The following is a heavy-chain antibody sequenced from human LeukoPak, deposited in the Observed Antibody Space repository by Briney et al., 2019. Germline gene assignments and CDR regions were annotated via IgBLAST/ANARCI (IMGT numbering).Heavy chain of an antibody. D-gene: IGHD3-3*01. Sequence: GGSLRLSCAASGFTFSSYAMSWVRQAPGKGLEWVALITYDGLHKYYADSVKGRFTISRDNSKNTLYLQMNSLRAEDTAVYYCAKGKHPWSSNYDFCSGYLDYWGQGTLVTVSS. CDR2: ITYDGLHK. V-gene: IGHV3-30-3*01. CDR3: AKGKHPWSSNYDFCSGYLDY. J-gene: IGHJ4*02. CDR1: GFTFSSYA.